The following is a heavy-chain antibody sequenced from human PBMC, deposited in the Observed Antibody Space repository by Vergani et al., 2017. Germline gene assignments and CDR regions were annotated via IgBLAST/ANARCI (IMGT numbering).Heavy chain of an antibody. D-gene: IGHD2-2*01. J-gene: IGHJ5*02. CDR1: GFTFSSYW. CDR3: AKDLSAAERFDP. Sequence: EVQLLESGGGLVQPGGSLRLSCAASGFTFSSYWMSWVRQAPGRGLEWVANIKQDGSERYYVDSVKGRFTISSDNAKKSLYLQMNRLRAEDTAVFYGAKDLSAAERFDPWGQGTLVTVSS. V-gene: IGHV3-7*01. CDR2: IKQDGSER.